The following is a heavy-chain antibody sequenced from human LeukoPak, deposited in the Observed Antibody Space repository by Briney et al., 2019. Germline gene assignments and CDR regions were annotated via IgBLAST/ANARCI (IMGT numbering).Heavy chain of an antibody. D-gene: IGHD2-15*01. CDR1: GGSLSSYY. CDR2: IYTSGST. CDR3: ARSDLGYCSGGSCPRWFDP. J-gene: IGHJ5*02. V-gene: IGHV4-4*07. Sequence: SETLSLTCTVSGGSLSSYYWSWIRQPAGKGLEWIGRIYTSGSTNYNPSLKSRVTVSLDTSKNQFSLKLTSVTAADTAVYYCARSDLGYCSGGSCPRWFDPWGQGTLVTVSS.